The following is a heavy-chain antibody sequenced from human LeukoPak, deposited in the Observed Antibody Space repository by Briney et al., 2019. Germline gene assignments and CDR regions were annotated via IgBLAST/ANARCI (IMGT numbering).Heavy chain of an antibody. V-gene: IGHV1-69*13. CDR2: IIPIFGTA. J-gene: IGHJ3*02. Sequence: GASVKVSCKASGGTFSSYAISWVRQAPGQGLEWMGGIIPIFGTANYAQKFQGRVTITADESTSTAYMELSSLRSEDTAVYYCAREKLKNDAFDIWGQGTMVTVSS. CDR3: AREKLKNDAFDI. CDR1: GGTFSSYA.